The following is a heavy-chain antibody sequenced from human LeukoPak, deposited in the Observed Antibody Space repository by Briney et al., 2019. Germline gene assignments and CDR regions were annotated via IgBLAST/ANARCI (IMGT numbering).Heavy chain of an antibody. Sequence: GGSLRLSCAASGFTFSSYWMSWVRQAPGKGLEWVANIKQDGSEKYYVDSVKGRFTNSRDNAKNSLYLQMNSLRAEDTAVYYCARDKFYYYDSSGYPDYWGQGTLVTVSS. V-gene: IGHV3-7*01. CDR1: GFTFSSYW. CDR2: IKQDGSEK. D-gene: IGHD3-22*01. CDR3: ARDKFYYYDSSGYPDY. J-gene: IGHJ4*02.